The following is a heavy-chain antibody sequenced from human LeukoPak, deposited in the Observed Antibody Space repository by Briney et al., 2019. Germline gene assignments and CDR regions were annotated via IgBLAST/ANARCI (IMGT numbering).Heavy chain of an antibody. CDR3: AGYGSGKYYFDY. D-gene: IGHD3-10*01. CDR2: IYYSGST. Sequence: SETLSLTCTVSGGSISSSSYYWGWIRQPPGKGLEWIGSIYYSGSTYYNPSLKSLVTISVDTSKNQFSLKLSSVTAADTAVYYCAGYGSGKYYFDYWGQGTLVTVSS. J-gene: IGHJ4*02. CDR1: GGSISSSSYY. V-gene: IGHV4-39*01.